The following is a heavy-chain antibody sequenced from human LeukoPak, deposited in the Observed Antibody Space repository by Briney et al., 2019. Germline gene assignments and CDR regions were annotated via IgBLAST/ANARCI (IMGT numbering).Heavy chain of an antibody. Sequence: SETLSLTCAVYGGSFSGYHWSWIRQPPGKGLEWIGEINHSGSTNYNPSLKSRVTISVDTSKNQFSLKLSSVTAADTAVYYCARGRYYGSGSFSDLRGPWSYWGQGTLVTVSS. CDR3: ARGRYYGSGSFSDLRGPWSY. V-gene: IGHV4-34*01. CDR2: INHSGST. CDR1: GGSFSGYH. J-gene: IGHJ4*02. D-gene: IGHD3-10*01.